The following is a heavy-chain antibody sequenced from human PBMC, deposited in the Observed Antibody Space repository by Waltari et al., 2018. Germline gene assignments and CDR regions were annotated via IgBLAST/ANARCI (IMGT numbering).Heavy chain of an antibody. CDR3: ASGGPLLECCDY. CDR1: GFTFSSYS. D-gene: IGHD3-3*01. Sequence: EVQLVESGGGLVKPGGSLRLSCAASGFTFSSYSMNWVRQAPGRGVEWVSSISSSSSYIYYADSVKGRFTISRDNAKNSLYLQMNSLRAEDTAVYYCASGGPLLECCDYWGQGTLVTVSS. CDR2: ISSSSSYI. V-gene: IGHV3-21*01. J-gene: IGHJ4*02.